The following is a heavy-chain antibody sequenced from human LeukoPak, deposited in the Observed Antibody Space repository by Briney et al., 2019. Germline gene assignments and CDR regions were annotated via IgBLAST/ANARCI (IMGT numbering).Heavy chain of an antibody. CDR1: GYTFTSYG. CDR3: ARDYDILTGYYTNWFDP. D-gene: IGHD3-9*01. V-gene: IGHV1-18*01. CDR2: ISAYNGNT. Sequence: ASVKVSCKASGYTFTSYGISWVRQAPGQGLEWMGWISAYNGNTNYARKLQGRVTMTTDTSTSTAYMELRSLSSDDTAVYYCARDYDILTGYYTNWFDPWGQGTLVTVSS. J-gene: IGHJ5*02.